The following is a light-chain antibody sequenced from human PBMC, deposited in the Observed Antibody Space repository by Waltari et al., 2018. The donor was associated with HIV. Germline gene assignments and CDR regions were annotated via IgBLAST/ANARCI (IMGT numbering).Light chain of an antibody. CDR3: QAWDSSTVV. V-gene: IGLV3-1*01. CDR2: QDR. CDR1: KLGDKY. Sequence: SYELTQPPSVSVSPGQTASITCSGDKLGDKYACWYQQKPGQSPVLVIYQDRKRPSGIPGRFSGSNPGNTATLTISGTQAMDEADYYCQAWDSSTVVFGGGTKLTVL. J-gene: IGLJ2*01.